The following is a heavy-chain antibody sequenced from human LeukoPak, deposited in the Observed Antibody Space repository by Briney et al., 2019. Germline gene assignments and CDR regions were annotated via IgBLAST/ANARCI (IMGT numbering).Heavy chain of an antibody. CDR1: GGTFSSYA. Sequence: SVKVSCKASGGTFSSYAISWVRQAPGQGLEWMGRIIPIFGTANYAQKFQGRVTITTDKSTSTAYMELSSLRSEDTALYYCASTGYSSGWYPFDYWGQGTLVTVSS. V-gene: IGHV1-69*05. CDR3: ASTGYSSGWYPFDY. J-gene: IGHJ4*02. CDR2: IIPIFGTA. D-gene: IGHD6-19*01.